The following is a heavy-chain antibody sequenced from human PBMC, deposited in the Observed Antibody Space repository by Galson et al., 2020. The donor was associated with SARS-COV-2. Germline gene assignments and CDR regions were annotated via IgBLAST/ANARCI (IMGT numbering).Heavy chain of an antibody. CDR2: ISDNSGYT. CDR1: GFTFSNYY. Sequence: GESLKISCAASGFTFSNYYMSWTRQAPGKGLEWVAHISDNSGYTHYADSMKGRFTISRDNAKNLLYLQMDSLRAEDTAIYYCAKDGDYYGSGSHVWGQGTTVTVSS. D-gene: IGHD3-10*01. V-gene: IGHV3-11*06. J-gene: IGHJ6*02. CDR3: AKDGDYYGSGSHV.